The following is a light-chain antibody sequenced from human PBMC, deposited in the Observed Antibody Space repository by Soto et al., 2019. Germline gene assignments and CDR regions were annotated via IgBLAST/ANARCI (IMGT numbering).Light chain of an antibody. J-gene: IGLJ1*01. CDR1: SSNIGSNT. V-gene: IGLV1-44*01. CDR2: NNN. Sequence: QSVLTQPHSASGTPGQRVTLSCSGRSSNIGSNTVNWYQQLPGTAPKLLIYNNNQRPSGVPDRFSGSKSGTSASLAISGLQAEDDAYYYCAASDDGLNGLVFVTGTKLTV. CDR3: AASDDGLNGLV.